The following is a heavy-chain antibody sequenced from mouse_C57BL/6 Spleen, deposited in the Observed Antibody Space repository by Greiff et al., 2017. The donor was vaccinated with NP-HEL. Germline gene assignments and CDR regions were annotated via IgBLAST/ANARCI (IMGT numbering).Heavy chain of an antibody. D-gene: IGHD2-4*01. V-gene: IGHV5-9*01. CDR3: ARRGDYDWYFDV. J-gene: IGHJ1*03. Sequence: EVQVVESGGGLVKPGGSLKLSCAASGFTFSSYTMSWVRQTPEKRLEWVATISGGGGNTYYPDSVKGRFTISRDNAKNTLYLQMSSLRSEDTALYYCARRGDYDWYFDVWGTGTTVTVSS. CDR2: ISGGGGNT. CDR1: GFTFSSYT.